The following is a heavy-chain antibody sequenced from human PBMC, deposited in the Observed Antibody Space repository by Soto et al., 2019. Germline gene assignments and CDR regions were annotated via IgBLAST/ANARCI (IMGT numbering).Heavy chain of an antibody. Sequence: GGSLRLSCAAPGFTFSSYWMSWVRQAPGKGLEWLASIKQDGSEKHYVDSVKGRFTISRDNAKNSLYLQMNSLRVEDTAVYYCARVYYDYIWGSYPLVYWGQGTLVTVSS. CDR2: IKQDGSEK. V-gene: IGHV3-7*01. CDR3: ARVYYDYIWGSYPLVY. J-gene: IGHJ4*02. D-gene: IGHD3-16*02. CDR1: GFTFSSYW.